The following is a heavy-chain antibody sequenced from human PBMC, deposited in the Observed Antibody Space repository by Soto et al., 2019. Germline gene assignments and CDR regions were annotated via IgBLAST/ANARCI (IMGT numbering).Heavy chain of an antibody. D-gene: IGHD2-15*01. CDR1: GGTFSSYA. CDR3: ARALPKGYCSGGSCYEVSEYFQH. V-gene: IGHV1-69*13. J-gene: IGHJ1*01. Sequence: SVKVSCKASGGTFSSYAISWVRQAPGQGLEWMGGIIPIFGTANYAQKFQGRVTITADESTSTAYMELSSLRSEDTAVYYCARALPKGYCSGGSCYEVSEYFQHWGQGTLVTVSS. CDR2: IIPIFGTA.